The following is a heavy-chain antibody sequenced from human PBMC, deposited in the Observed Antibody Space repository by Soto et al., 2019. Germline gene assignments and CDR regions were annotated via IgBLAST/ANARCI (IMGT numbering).Heavy chain of an antibody. CDR3: ARDRLIAVTGLLHY. J-gene: IGHJ4*02. CDR2: ISAYNGKT. D-gene: IGHD6-19*01. CDR1: GYPFTSYG. V-gene: IGHV1-18*01. Sequence: QVQLVQSGAEVKKPGASVKVSCKTSGYPFTSYGINWVRQAPGQGPEWMGWISAYNGKTSYTQKFQGRVTMTTDTSTGTAYMEQRRLRSDDTAVYYCARDRLIAVTGLLHYWGQGTLVTVSS.